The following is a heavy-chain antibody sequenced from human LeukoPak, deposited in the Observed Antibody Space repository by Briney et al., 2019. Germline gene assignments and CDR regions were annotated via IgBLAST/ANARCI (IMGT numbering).Heavy chain of an antibody. V-gene: IGHV3-74*01. CDR3: TRGGEEPFDY. J-gene: IGHJ4*02. D-gene: IGHD3-16*01. Sequence: PGGSLRLSCAGSGFTFTRFWMHWVRQAPGKGLVWVSRINVEGTTTTYADSVEGRFTISRDENTLYLQMNHLRVDDTAVYYCTRGGEEPFDYRGQGTLVTVSS. CDR1: GFTFTRFW. CDR2: INVEGTTT.